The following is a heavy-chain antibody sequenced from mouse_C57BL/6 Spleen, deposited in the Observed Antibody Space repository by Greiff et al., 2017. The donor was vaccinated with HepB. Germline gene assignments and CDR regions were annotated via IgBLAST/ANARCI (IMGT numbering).Heavy chain of an antibody. CDR2: INPNNGGT. D-gene: IGHD1-1*01. J-gene: IGHJ4*01. V-gene: IGHV1-18*01. Sequence: EVQLQQSGPELVKPGASVKIPRKASGYTFTDYNMDWVKQSHGKSLEWIGDINPNNGGTIYNQKFKGKATLTVDKSSSTAYMERRSLTSEDTAVYYCASGPLYYGSSYVYAMDYWGQGTSVTVSS. CDR3: ASGPLYYGSSYVYAMDY. CDR1: GYTFTDYN.